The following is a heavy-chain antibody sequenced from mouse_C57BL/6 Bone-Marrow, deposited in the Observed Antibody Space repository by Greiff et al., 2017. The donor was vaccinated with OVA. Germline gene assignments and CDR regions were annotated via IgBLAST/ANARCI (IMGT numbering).Heavy chain of an antibody. Sequence: VQLQQPGAELVKPGASVKVSCKASGYTFTSYWMHWVKQRPGQGLEWIGRIHPSDSDTNYNQKFKGKATLTVDKSSSTAYMQLSSLTSENSAVYYGAMGQLKLRGAMDYWGKGTSVTVSS. D-gene: IGHD3-2*02. CDR2: IHPSDSDT. J-gene: IGHJ4*01. V-gene: IGHV1-74*01. CDR3: AMGQLKLRGAMDY. CDR1: GYTFTSYW.